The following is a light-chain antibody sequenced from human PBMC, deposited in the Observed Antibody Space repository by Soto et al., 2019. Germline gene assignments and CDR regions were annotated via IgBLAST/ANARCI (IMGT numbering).Light chain of an antibody. V-gene: IGKV1-39*01. CDR3: QQSYSTPPWT. Sequence: DIQMTQSPSSLSASIGDRVTITCRASQSISNYLNWYQHKPGKAPKLLIYAASSLRSGVPSRFSGSGSGTDFTLTISSLQREDFATYYCQQSYSTPPWTFGPGTKVDIK. CDR1: QSISNY. J-gene: IGKJ1*01. CDR2: AAS.